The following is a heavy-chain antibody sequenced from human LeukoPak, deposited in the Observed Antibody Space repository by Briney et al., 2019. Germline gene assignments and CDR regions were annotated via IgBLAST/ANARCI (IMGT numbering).Heavy chain of an antibody. Sequence: GGSLRLSCAASGFTVSSNYMSWVRQAPGKGLEWVSVIYSGGSTYYADSVKGRFTISRDNSKNTLYLQMNSLRAEDTAVYYCATPPAGYESGSYNDYWGQGTLVTVSS. J-gene: IGHJ4*02. D-gene: IGHD1-26*01. CDR1: GFTVSSNY. CDR3: ATPPAGYESGSYNDY. CDR2: IYSGGST. V-gene: IGHV3-53*01.